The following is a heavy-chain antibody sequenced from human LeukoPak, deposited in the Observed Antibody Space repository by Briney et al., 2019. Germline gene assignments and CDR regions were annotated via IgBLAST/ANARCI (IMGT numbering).Heavy chain of an antibody. CDR1: GGSISSGSCY. CDR2: IYTSGST. Sequence: SETLSLTCTVSGGSISSGSCYWSWIRQPAGKGLEWIGRIYTSGSTNYNPSLKSRVTISVDTSKNQFSLKLSSVTAADTAVYYCARVTYYYDDWGQGTLVTVSS. J-gene: IGHJ4*02. V-gene: IGHV4-61*02. CDR3: ARVTYYYDD.